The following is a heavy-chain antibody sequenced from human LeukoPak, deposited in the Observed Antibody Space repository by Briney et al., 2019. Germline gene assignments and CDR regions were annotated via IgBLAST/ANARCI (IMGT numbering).Heavy chain of an antibody. D-gene: IGHD6-13*01. V-gene: IGHV4-34*01. CDR2: INHSGST. CDR1: GGSFSGYY. Sequence: SETLSLTCAVYGGSFSGYYWSWIRQPPGKGLEWIGEINHSGSTNYNPSLKSRVTILVDTSKNQFSLKLSSVTAADTAVYYCARGRYSSSWANNWFDPWGQGTLVTVSS. J-gene: IGHJ5*02. CDR3: ARGRYSSSWANNWFDP.